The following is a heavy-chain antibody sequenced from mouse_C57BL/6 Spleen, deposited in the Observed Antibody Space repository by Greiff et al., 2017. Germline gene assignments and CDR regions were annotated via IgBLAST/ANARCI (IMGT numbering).Heavy chain of an antibody. CDR3: ASDGYYGNSLDY. CDR2: IYPGSGST. Sequence: VQLQQPGAELVKPGASVKMSCKASGYTFTSYWITWVKQRPGQGLEWIGDIYPGSGSTNYNEKFKSKATLTVDTSSSTAYMQLSSLTSEDSAVYYGASDGYYGNSLDYWGQGTTLTVSS. CDR1: GYTFTSYW. D-gene: IGHD2-1*01. J-gene: IGHJ2*01. V-gene: IGHV1-55*01.